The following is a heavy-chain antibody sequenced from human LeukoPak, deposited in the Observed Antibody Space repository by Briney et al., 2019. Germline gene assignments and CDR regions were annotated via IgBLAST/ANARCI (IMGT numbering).Heavy chain of an antibody. J-gene: IGHJ4*02. CDR2: IRYDGSNK. Sequence: GGSLRLCCAASGFTFSDYGMHWVRHAPGKGLEGVTFIRYDGSNKYYADSVKGRFTISRDNSKNTLYLQMNSLRAEDTAVYDCANLARTTAVTLDYWGQGTLVTVSS. CDR1: GFTFSDYG. CDR3: ANLARTTAVTLDY. V-gene: IGHV3-30*02. D-gene: IGHD4-23*01.